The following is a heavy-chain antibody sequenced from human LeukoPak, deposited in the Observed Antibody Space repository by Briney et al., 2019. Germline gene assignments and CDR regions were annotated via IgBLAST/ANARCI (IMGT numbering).Heavy chain of an antibody. CDR1: GFTFSSYP. D-gene: IGHD3-22*01. J-gene: IGHJ4*02. CDR3: ARDYYYDSSGYSDY. CDR2: ITGGGGSA. Sequence: GGSLRLSCAASGFTFSSYPMSWVRQAPGKGLQWVSAITGGGGSAYYGDSVKGRFTISRDNAKNSLYLQMNSLRAEDTALYHCARDYYYDSSGYSDYWGQGTLVTVSS. V-gene: IGHV3-23*01.